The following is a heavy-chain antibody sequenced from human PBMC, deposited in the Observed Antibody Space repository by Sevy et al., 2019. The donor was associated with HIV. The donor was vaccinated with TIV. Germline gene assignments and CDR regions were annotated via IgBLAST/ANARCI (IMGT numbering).Heavy chain of an antibody. D-gene: IGHD4-17*01. V-gene: IGHV3-7*01. J-gene: IGHJ4*02. CDR2: IKQDGSEK. Sequence: GGSLRLSCAASGFTFSSYWMSWVRQAPGKGLEWVANIKQDGSEKYYVDSVKGRFTISRDNAKNSLYLQMNSLRAEDTAVYYCARDVSDGNGDSGADYWGQGTLVTVSS. CDR3: ARDVSDGNGDSGADY. CDR1: GFTFSSYW.